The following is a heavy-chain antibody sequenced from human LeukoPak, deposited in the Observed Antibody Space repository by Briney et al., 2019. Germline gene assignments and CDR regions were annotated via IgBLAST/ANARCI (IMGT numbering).Heavy chain of an antibody. CDR1: GFTPSNAW. CDR2: IKSKTDGGTT. Sequence: GGSLRLSCAASGFTPSNAWMNWVRQAPGKGLEWVGRIKSKTDGGTTDYAAPVKGRFTISRDDSKNTLYLQMNSLKTEDTAVYYCTTDWPTYYYDSSGYPFFDYWGQGTLVTVSS. J-gene: IGHJ4*02. CDR3: TTDWPTYYYDSSGYPFFDY. V-gene: IGHV3-15*07. D-gene: IGHD3-22*01.